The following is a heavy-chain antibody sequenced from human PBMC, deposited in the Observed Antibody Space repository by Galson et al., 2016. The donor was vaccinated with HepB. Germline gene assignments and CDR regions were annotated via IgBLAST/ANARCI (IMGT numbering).Heavy chain of an antibody. CDR1: GDSVSRNTAA. J-gene: IGHJ4*02. CDR3: ASGTGAYVQ. CDR2: TYYRSKWSS. D-gene: IGHD5-12*01. V-gene: IGHV6-1*01. Sequence: CAISGDSVSRNTAAWNWVRQSPSRGLEWLGRTYYRSKWSSVYAVSMKSRITINADTSMNQFSLQLNSVTPEDTAVYYCASGTGAYVQWGQGTLVTVSS.